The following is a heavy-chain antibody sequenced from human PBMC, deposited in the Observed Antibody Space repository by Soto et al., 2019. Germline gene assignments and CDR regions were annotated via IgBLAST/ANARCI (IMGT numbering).Heavy chain of an antibody. D-gene: IGHD3-3*01. J-gene: IGHJ3*02. CDR1: GGSISSYY. V-gene: IGHV4-4*07. Sequence: SETLSLTCTVSGGSISSYYWSWIRQPAGKGLEWIGRIYTSGSTNYNPSLKSRATMSVDTSKNQFSLKLSSVTAADTAVYYCAREGRITIFGVVIIRGDAFDIWGQGTMVTVSS. CDR3: AREGRITIFGVVIIRGDAFDI. CDR2: IYTSGST.